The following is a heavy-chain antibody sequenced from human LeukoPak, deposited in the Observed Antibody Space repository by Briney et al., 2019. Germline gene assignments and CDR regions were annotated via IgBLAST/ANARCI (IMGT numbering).Heavy chain of an antibody. CDR2: ISYDGSNK. CDR3: AKDLGSAFDY. D-gene: IGHD6-25*01. Sequence: GGSLRLSCLTSGFTLSTNAMSWVRQAPGKGLEWVAVISYDGSNKYYADSVKGRFTISRDNSKNTLYLQMNSLRAEDTAVYYCAKDLGSAFDYWGQGTLVTVSS. J-gene: IGHJ4*02. V-gene: IGHV3-30*18. CDR1: GFTLSTNA.